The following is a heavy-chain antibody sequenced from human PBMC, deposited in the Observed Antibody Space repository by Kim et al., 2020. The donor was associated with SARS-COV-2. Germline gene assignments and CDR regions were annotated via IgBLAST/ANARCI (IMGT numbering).Heavy chain of an antibody. J-gene: IGHJ5*02. CDR3: ARDFGWMSP. D-gene: IGHD3-10*01. CDR2: IWHNGNT. V-gene: IGHV4-4*02. CDR1: GVAISDGAW. Sequence: SETLSLTCGVSGVAISDGAWWSWVRQAPGKGLEWIGQIWHNGNTNYNPSLEGRVTISVDESKNQFSLQLISVTAADTAVYYCARDFGWMSPWGQGIQVTVSS.